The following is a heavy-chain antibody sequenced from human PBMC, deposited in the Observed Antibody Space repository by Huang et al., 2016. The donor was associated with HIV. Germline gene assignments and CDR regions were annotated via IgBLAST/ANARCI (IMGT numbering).Heavy chain of an antibody. CDR1: GGSISTRNDY. CDR3: ARLSGGWYPATHAFDV. Sequence: QLQLQESGPGLVKPSETLSLTCIVSGGSISTRNDYWGWLRQPPGKGLVCIGRIYSSGNTYYSPTLMRRVTVSVDTSGNQFYLNLSSVTAADTAIYYCARLSGGWYPATHAFDVWGQGTLVTVSS. V-gene: IGHV4-39*01. J-gene: IGHJ3*01. CDR2: IYSSGNT. D-gene: IGHD6-19*01.